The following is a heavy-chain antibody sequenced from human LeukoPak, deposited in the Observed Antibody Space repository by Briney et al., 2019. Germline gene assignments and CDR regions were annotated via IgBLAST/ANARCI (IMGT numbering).Heavy chain of an antibody. J-gene: IGHJ3*02. Sequence: SETLSLTCTVSGGSISSYYWSWIRQPPGKGLEWIGYIYYSGSTNCNPSVKSRVAMSVDTSKKQFSLKLSSLTAADAAVYYCARGGTAVIAPYAFVIWGQGTMDTVSS. V-gene: IGHV4-59*01. D-gene: IGHD4-23*01. CDR3: ARGGTAVIAPYAFVI. CDR2: IYYSGST. CDR1: GGSISSYY.